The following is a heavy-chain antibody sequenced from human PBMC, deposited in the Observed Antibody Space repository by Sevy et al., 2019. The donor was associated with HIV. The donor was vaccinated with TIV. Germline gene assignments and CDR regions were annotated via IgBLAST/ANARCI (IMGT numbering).Heavy chain of an antibody. J-gene: IGHJ6*02. D-gene: IGHD6-13*01. Sequence: VSVKVSCKASGYTFTGYYMHWVRQAPGQGLEWMGWINPNSGGTNYAQKFQGRVTMTRDTSISTAYMELSRLRSDDTAVYYCARPQQLDPYYYYGMDVWGQGTTVTVSS. CDR1: GYTFTGYY. CDR2: INPNSGGT. CDR3: ARPQQLDPYYYYGMDV. V-gene: IGHV1-2*02.